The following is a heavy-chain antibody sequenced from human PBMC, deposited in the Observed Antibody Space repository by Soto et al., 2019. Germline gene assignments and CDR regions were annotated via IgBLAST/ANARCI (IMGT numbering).Heavy chain of an antibody. D-gene: IGHD3-3*01. CDR3: AILIFGVVHYYYMYV. Sequence: GGSLRLSCAASGFTVSSNYMSWVRQAPGKGLEWVSVIYSGGSTYYADPVKGRFTISRHNSKNTLYLQMNSLRAEDTAVYYCAILIFGVVHYYYMYVWGQGTTVTVSS. J-gene: IGHJ6*03. CDR1: GFTVSSNY. CDR2: IYSGGST. V-gene: IGHV3-53*04.